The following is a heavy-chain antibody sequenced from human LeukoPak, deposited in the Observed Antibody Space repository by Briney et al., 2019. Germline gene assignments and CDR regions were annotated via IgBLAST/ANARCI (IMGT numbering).Heavy chain of an antibody. J-gene: IGHJ6*03. V-gene: IGHV3-23*01. CDR1: GFTFSSYA. CDR3: ATSGFIGYRYYYYYMAV. Sequence: GGSLRLSCAASGFTFSSYAMSWVRQAPGKGLEWVSAINGSGGSTYYADSVKGRFTISRDNSKDTLYLQMNSPRAEDTAVYYCATSGFIGYRYYYYYMAVWGKGTTVTVSS. D-gene: IGHD3-16*02. CDR2: INGSGGST.